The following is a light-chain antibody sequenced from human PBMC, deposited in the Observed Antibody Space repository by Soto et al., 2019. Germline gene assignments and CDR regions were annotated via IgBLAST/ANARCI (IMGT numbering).Light chain of an antibody. Sequence: EIVLTQSPGTLSLSPGERATLSCRASQSVSHNYLAWYQQKPGQSPTLLIYGASSLATGIPDRFSGSGSGTDFILTISRLEPEDFAVYCCQQYDRSWTFGQGTKVEIK. CDR1: QSVSHNY. J-gene: IGKJ1*01. CDR2: GAS. V-gene: IGKV3-20*01. CDR3: QQYDRSWT.